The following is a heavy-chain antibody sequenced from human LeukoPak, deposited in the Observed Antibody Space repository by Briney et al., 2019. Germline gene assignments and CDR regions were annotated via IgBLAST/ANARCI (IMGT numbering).Heavy chain of an antibody. CDR1: GFTVSSNY. V-gene: IGHV3-66*02. Sequence: GGSLRLSCAASGFTVSSNYMSWVRQAPGKGLEWVSVIYSGGGTYYADSVKGRFTISRDNSKNTLYLQMNSLRAEDTAVYYCARSPPRSITGMFAPYYFDYWGQGTLVTVSS. CDR2: IYSGGGT. CDR3: ARSPPRSITGMFAPYYFDY. D-gene: IGHD1-20*01. J-gene: IGHJ4*02.